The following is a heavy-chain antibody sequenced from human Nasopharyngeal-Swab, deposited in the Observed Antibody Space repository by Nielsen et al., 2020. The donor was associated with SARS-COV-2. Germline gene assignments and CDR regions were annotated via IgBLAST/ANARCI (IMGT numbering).Heavy chain of an antibody. CDR2: INHSGST. D-gene: IGHD2-15*01. V-gene: IGHV4-34*01. CDR3: ARGPGLLLGYYYYYGMDV. Sequence: WIRQPPGKGLEWIGEINHSGSTNCNPSLKSRVTISVDTSKNQFSLKLSSVTAADTAVYYCARGPGLLLGYYYYYGMDVWGQGTTVTVSS. J-gene: IGHJ6*02.